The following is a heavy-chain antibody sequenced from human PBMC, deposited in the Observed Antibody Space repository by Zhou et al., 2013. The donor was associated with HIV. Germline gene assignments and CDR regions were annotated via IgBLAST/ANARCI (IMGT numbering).Heavy chain of an antibody. V-gene: IGHV1-69*13. D-gene: IGHD1-26*01. J-gene: IGHJ6*02. CDR1: GGTFSSYA. CDR2: IIPIFGTA. Sequence: QVQLVQSGAEVRRPGSSVKVSCKASGGTFSSYAISWVRQAPGQGLEWMGRIIPIFGTANYAQKFQGRVTITADESTSTAYMELSSLRSEDTAVYYCARDFXVGATTDGYYYYGMDVWGQGTTVTVSS. CDR3: ARDFXVGATTDGYYYYGMDV.